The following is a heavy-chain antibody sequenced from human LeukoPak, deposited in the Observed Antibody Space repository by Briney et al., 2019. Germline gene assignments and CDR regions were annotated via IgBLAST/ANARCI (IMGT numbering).Heavy chain of an antibody. Sequence: SETLSLTSAVYGGSFSGYYWSWIRQPPGKGLEWIGEINHSGSTNYNPSLKSRVTISVDTSKNQFSLKLSSVTAADTAVYYCARGGWDTAMDRRRYFDLWGRGTLVTVSS. CDR1: GGSFSGYY. CDR2: INHSGST. J-gene: IGHJ2*01. CDR3: ARGGWDTAMDRRRYFDL. V-gene: IGHV4-34*01. D-gene: IGHD5-18*01.